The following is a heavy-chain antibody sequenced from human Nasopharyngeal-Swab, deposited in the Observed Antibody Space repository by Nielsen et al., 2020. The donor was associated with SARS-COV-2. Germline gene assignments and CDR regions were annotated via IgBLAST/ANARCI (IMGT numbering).Heavy chain of an antibody. Sequence: GSLRLSCAVYGGSFSGYYWSWIRQPPGKGLEWIGEINHSGSTNYNPSLKSRVTISVDTSKNQFSLKLSSVTAADTAVYYCARGRGSGRNYYYYMDVWGKGTTVTVSS. J-gene: IGHJ6*03. D-gene: IGHD3-10*01. CDR1: GGSFSGYY. CDR3: ARGRGSGRNYYYYMDV. V-gene: IGHV4-34*01. CDR2: INHSGST.